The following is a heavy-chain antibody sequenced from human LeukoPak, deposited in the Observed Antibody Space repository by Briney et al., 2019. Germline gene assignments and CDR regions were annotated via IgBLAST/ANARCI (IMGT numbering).Heavy chain of an antibody. V-gene: IGHV3-11*04. J-gene: IGHJ6*03. CDR2: ISNSGRTI. Sequence: GGSLRLSCAASGFTFSDHYMSWIRQAPGKGLEWVSYISNSGRTIYYADSVKGRFTISRGNAENSLYLQMNSLRDEDTAVYYCARVIATRPHYHYYMDVWGKGTTVTVSS. CDR1: GFTFSDHY. CDR3: ARVIATRPHYHYYMDV. D-gene: IGHD6-6*01.